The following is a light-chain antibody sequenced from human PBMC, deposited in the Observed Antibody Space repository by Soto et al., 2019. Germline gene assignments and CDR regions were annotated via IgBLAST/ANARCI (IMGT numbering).Light chain of an antibody. CDR1: QSISSSY. V-gene: IGKV3-20*01. CDR2: AAS. CDR3: QQYGSSSYT. J-gene: IGKJ2*01. Sequence: EIVLTQSPGTLSLSPGERATLSCRASQSISSSYLAWYQQKPGQAPRLLIYAASSRATGIPDRFSVSGSGTDFTLTISRLEPDDFAVYYCQQYGSSSYTFGQGTQLEIK.